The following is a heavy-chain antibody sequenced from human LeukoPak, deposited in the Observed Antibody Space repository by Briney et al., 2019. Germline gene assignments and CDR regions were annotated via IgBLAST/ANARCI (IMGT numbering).Heavy chain of an antibody. D-gene: IGHD5-24*01. CDR3: AREGVIGDGYNFFDY. V-gene: IGHV1-2*02. CDR2: IDPNSGAT. CDR1: GYTFTAYY. Sequence: ASVKVSCKASGYTFTAYYMHWVRQAPGQGLEWMGWIDPNSGATDSAQKFQGRVTMSRDTSISTVYMELSRLRSDDTALYYCAREGVIGDGYNFFDYWGQGTLVTVSS. J-gene: IGHJ4*02.